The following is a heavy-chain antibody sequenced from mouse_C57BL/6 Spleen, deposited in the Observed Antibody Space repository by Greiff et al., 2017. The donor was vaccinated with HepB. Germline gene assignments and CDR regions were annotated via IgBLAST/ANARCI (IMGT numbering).Heavy chain of an antibody. J-gene: IGHJ2*01. CDR2: ISSGGSYT. Sequence: DVQLVESGGDLVKPGGSLKLSCAASGFTFSSYGMSWVRQTPDKRLEWVATISSGGSYTYYPDSVKGRFTISRDNATNTLYLQMSSLKSEDTAMYYCLYYDYDDGYYFDYWGQGTTLTVSS. V-gene: IGHV5-6*01. CDR1: GFTFSSYG. D-gene: IGHD2-4*01. CDR3: LYYDYDDGYYFDY.